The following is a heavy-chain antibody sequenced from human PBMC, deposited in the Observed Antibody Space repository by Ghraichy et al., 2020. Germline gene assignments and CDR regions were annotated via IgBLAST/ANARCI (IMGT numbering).Heavy chain of an antibody. Sequence: GGSLRLSCAATGFTFRSYAMSWVRQAPGKGLEWVAVISGSGSSTDYADSVKGRFTMSRDNSKNTLFLQMNSLRAEDTAVYYCAKERYYDFWSGYGGFDPWGQGTLVTVSS. V-gene: IGHV3-23*01. CDR3: AKERYYDFWSGYGGFDP. J-gene: IGHJ5*02. CDR2: ISGSGSST. D-gene: IGHD3-3*01. CDR1: GFTFRSYA.